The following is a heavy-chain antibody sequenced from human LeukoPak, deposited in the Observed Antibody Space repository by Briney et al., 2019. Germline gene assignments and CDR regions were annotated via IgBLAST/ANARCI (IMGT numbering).Heavy chain of an antibody. J-gene: IGHJ4*02. V-gene: IGHV3-23*01. CDR1: GFTFSSYA. CDR2: ISGSGGST. Sequence: GGSLRLSCAASGFTFSSYAMSWIRQAPGKGLEWVSAISGSGGSTYYADSVKGRFTISRDNSKNTLYLQMNSLRAEDTAVYYCAKTQYYYDSSGYNEGAYYFDYWGQGTLVTVSS. D-gene: IGHD3-22*01. CDR3: AKTQYYYDSSGYNEGAYYFDY.